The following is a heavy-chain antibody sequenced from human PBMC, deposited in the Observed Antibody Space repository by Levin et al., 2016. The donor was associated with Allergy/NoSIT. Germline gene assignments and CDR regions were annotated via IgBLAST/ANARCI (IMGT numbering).Heavy chain of an antibody. V-gene: IGHV1-2*02. CDR2: INPNSGAT. D-gene: IGHD3-16*02. J-gene: IGHJ6*02. CDR3: ATPPVLSLHLGELSFYDYYYYYGMGV. CDR1: GYTFTDYY. Sequence: ASVKVSCKASGYTFTDYYMHWVRQAPGQGLEWMGWINPNSGATNYAQKFQGRVTMTRDTSISTVYMDLSRLRSDDTAVYYCATPPVLSLHLGELSFYDYYYYYGMGVWGQGTTVTVSS.